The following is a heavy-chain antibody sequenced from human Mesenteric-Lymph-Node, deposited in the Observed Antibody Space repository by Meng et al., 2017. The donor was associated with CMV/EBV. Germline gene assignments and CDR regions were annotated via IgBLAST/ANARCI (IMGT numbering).Heavy chain of an antibody. V-gene: IGHV3-11*04. Sequence: FAASGFTFDDYGMSWVRQAPGKGLEWVSYISSSGSTIYYADSVKGRFTISRDNAKNSLYLQMNSLRAEDTAVYYCARDTNFYGSGTDWGQGTLVTVSS. J-gene: IGHJ4*02. CDR2: ISSSGSTI. CDR1: GFTFDDYG. CDR3: ARDTNFYGSGTD. D-gene: IGHD3-10*01.